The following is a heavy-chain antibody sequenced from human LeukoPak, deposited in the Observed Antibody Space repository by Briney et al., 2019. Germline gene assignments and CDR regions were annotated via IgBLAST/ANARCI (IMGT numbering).Heavy chain of an antibody. Sequence: SQTLSLTCAISGGSVSSNSAAWNWIRQSPSRGLEWLGRTYYRSKWYNDYAISVKSRITINPDTSKNQFSLQLSSVTPEDTGVYYCARGLDYGEMEFDYWGQGTLVTVSS. V-gene: IGHV6-1*01. CDR1: GGSVSSNSAA. D-gene: IGHD4-17*01. CDR2: TYYRSKWYN. J-gene: IGHJ4*02. CDR3: ARGLDYGEMEFDY.